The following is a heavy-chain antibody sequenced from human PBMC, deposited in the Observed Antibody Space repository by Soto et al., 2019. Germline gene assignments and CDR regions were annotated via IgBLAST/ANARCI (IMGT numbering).Heavy chain of an antibody. V-gene: IGHV1-69*13. Sequence: SVKVSCKASGGTFSSYAISWVRQAPGQGLEWMGGIIPIFGTANYAQKFQGRVTITADESTSTAYMELSSLRSEDTAVYYCASPGGGDYDSSGFFYWGQGTLVTVSS. D-gene: IGHD3-22*01. J-gene: IGHJ4*02. CDR1: GGTFSSYA. CDR2: IIPIFGTA. CDR3: ASPGGGDYDSSGFFY.